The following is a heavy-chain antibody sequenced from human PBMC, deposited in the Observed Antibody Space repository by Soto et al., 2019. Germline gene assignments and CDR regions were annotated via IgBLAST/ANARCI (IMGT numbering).Heavy chain of an antibody. CDR3: ARGQQLVIAYYYYYGMDV. V-gene: IGHV4-39*07. CDR2: IYYSGRT. Sequence: SETLSLTCPVSGESISSSSYYWGWIRQPPGKVLEWIGSIYYSGRTYYNPSFKSRVTISIDTSKNQFSLKLSSVTAADTAVYYCARGQQLVIAYYYYYGMDVWGQGTTVTVS. CDR1: GESISSSSYY. J-gene: IGHJ6*02. D-gene: IGHD6-13*01.